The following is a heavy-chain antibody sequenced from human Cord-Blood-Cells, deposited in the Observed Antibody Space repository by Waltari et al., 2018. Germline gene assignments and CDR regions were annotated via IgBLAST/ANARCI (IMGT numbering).Heavy chain of an antibody. D-gene: IGHD3-22*01. Sequence: QVQLVESGGGVVQPGRSLRLSCAASGFTFSSYGMHWVRPAPGKGLEWVAVIWYDGSNKYYADSVKGRFTISRDNSKNTLYLQMNSLRAEDTAVYYCASSSSGDDSSGYYWYFDLWGRGTLVTVSS. CDR2: IWYDGSNK. CDR1: GFTFSSYG. V-gene: IGHV3-33*01. CDR3: ASSSSGDDSSGYYWYFDL. J-gene: IGHJ2*01.